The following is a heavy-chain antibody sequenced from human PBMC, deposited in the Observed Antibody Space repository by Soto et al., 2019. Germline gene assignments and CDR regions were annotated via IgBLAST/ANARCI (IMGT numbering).Heavy chain of an antibody. CDR1: GFTFSNYA. V-gene: IGHV3-23*01. J-gene: IGHJ4*02. Sequence: GSLRLSCAGSGFTFSNYAMSWVRQAPGKGLAWVSAISGSGGSTYYADSVKGRFTISRDNSKXXXXXXXXXXRAXXTALYYCAKVPVGATGRFDYWGQGTLVTVSS. CDR2: ISGSGGST. CDR3: AKVPVGATGRFDY. D-gene: IGHD1-26*01.